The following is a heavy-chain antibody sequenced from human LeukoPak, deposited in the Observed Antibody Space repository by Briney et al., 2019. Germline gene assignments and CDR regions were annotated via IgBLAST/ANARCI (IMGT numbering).Heavy chain of an antibody. CDR3: ARSLIVVVPAAPLEDWFDP. CDR1: GFTFSSYA. CDR2: ISYDGSNK. J-gene: IGHJ5*02. Sequence: GGSLRLSCAASGFTFSSYAMHWVRQAPGKGLEWVAVISYDGSNKYYADSVKGRFTISRDNSKNTLYLQMNSLRAEDTAVYYCARSLIVVVPAAPLEDWFDPWGQGTLVTVSS. V-gene: IGHV3-30-3*01. D-gene: IGHD2-2*01.